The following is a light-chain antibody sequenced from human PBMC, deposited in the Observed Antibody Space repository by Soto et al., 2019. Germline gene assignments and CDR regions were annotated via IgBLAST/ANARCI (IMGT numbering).Light chain of an antibody. CDR2: WAS. V-gene: IGKV4-1*01. CDR1: QSVLYSSNNKNY. Sequence: DIVMTQSPDSLAVSLGETATINCKSSQSVLYSSNNKNYLAWYQQKPGQPPKLLIYWASTRESGVPDRFSGSGSGTDFTLTISSLQAEDVAVYYCQQYYTTPPITFAQGTRLEIK. J-gene: IGKJ5*01. CDR3: QQYYTTPPIT.